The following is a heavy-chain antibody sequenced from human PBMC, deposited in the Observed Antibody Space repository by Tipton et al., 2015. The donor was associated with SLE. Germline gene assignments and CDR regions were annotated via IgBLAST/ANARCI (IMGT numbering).Heavy chain of an antibody. CDR1: GFLVSNNY. J-gene: IGHJ3*02. CDR3: ARDNWGRPFDIDGFDI. Sequence: SLRLSCAASGFLVSNNYMTWVRHAPGKGLEWISVIFSDGTTYYADSVKGRFIISRDNVKNVVYLQMNSLRAEDTAVYYCARDNWGRPFDIDGFDIWGQGTMVTVSS. V-gene: IGHV3-66*01. CDR2: IFSDGTT. D-gene: IGHD7-27*01.